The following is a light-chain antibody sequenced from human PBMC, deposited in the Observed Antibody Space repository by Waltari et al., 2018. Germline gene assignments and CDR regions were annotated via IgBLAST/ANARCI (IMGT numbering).Light chain of an antibody. CDR2: AAS. V-gene: IGKV1-39*01. Sequence: DIQMTQSPSPLSASVGDTVTVTCRASQSVGTSLNWYQHKPGAAPNLMISAASTLHRGVPTKFTGSGSGTDFTLTIHSLRPDDFATYYCQQSYSLPFTFGRGTKLDIK. CDR1: QSVGTS. J-gene: IGKJ2*01. CDR3: QQSYSLPFT.